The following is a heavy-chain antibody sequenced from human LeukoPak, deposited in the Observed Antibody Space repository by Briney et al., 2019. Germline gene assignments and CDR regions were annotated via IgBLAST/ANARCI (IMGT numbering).Heavy chain of an antibody. Sequence: GGSLRLSCAASGFSFSSYDMSWVRQAPGKGLEWVSYISSSGSTMYYADSVRGRFTISRDNTKNSLYLQMNSLRAEDTAVYYCASPMTTVTTNSFDIWGQGTMVTVSS. CDR3: ASPMTTVTTNSFDI. V-gene: IGHV3-48*03. J-gene: IGHJ3*02. CDR2: ISSSGSTM. CDR1: GFSFSSYD. D-gene: IGHD4-17*01.